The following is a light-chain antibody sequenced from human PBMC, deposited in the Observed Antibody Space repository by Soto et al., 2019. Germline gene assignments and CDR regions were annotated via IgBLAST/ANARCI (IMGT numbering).Light chain of an antibody. J-gene: IGKJ5*01. Sequence: DIHMTQSPSSLSASLGDRVTITCRASQGIGIYLAWYQQTPGKVPKHLIYGASKLQSGVPSRFSGGGSGTNFTLTISSLQPEDVATYYCHQYNHWPFTFGQGTRLEIK. CDR3: HQYNHWPFT. V-gene: IGKV1-27*01. CDR1: QGIGIY. CDR2: GAS.